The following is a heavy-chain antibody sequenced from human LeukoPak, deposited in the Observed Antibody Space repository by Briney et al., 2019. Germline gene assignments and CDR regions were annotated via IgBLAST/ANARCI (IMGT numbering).Heavy chain of an antibody. CDR3: ARYYIAAAGTYYFDY. V-gene: IGHV3-7*01. D-gene: IGHD6-13*01. CDR2: IKQDGSEK. Sequence: GGSLRLSCAASGFTLSNYWMTWVRQAPGKGLEWVANIKQDGSEKYYADSVKGRFTISRDNAKNSLYLQMNSLRAEDTAVYYCARYYIAAAGTYYFDYWGQGTLVTVSS. J-gene: IGHJ4*02. CDR1: GFTLSNYW.